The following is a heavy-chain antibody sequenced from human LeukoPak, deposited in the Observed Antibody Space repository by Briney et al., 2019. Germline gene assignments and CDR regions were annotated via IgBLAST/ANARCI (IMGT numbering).Heavy chain of an antibody. D-gene: IGHD1-26*01. CDR1: GFPFISNY. Sequence: PGGSLDLSFAASGFPFISNYMSWVRQAPGKGLEWVSIIYSGGSTYYADSVKGRFTISRDNSKNTLYLQMSSLRAEDTAVYYCARTIVGSTYDAFDIWGQGTMVTVSS. CDR3: ARTIVGSTYDAFDI. J-gene: IGHJ3*02. V-gene: IGHV3-53*01. CDR2: IYSGGST.